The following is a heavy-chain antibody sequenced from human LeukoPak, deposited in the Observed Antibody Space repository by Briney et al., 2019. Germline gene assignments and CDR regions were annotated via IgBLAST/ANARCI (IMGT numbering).Heavy chain of an antibody. CDR1: GFTFTSHW. D-gene: IGHD3-22*01. Sequence: PGGSLRLSCAASGFTFTSHWMSWVRQAPGRGLEWVARMNLDGSEKYYVDSVKGRFTTSRDNAKNSLYLQMNSLRAEDTAVYYCARDPPRYYYDSSGSLDYWGQGTLVTVSS. CDR3: ARDPPRYYYDSSGSLDY. J-gene: IGHJ4*02. CDR2: MNLDGSEK. V-gene: IGHV3-7*01.